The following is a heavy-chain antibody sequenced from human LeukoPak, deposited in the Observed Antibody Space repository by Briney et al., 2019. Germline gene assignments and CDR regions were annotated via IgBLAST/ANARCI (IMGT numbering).Heavy chain of an antibody. J-gene: IGHJ4*02. D-gene: IGHD3-3*01. CDR3: ARGYDFWSGYTTPVDY. CDR2: INPNSGGT. CDR1: GYTFTGYY. Sequence: GASVKVSCKASGYTFTGYYMHWVRQAPGQGLEWMGWINPNSGGTNYAQKFQGRVTMTRDTSIGTAYMELSRLRSDDTAVYYCARGYDFWSGYTTPVDYWGQGTLVTVSS. V-gene: IGHV1-2*02.